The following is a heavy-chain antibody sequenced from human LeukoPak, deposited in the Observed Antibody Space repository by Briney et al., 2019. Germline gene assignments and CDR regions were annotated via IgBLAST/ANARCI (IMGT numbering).Heavy chain of an antibody. J-gene: IGHJ4*02. CDR1: GYTFTGYY. V-gene: IGHV1-2*06. Sequence: ASVKVSCKASGYTFTGYYMHWVRQAPGQGLEWMGRINPNSGGTNYAQKFQDRVTMTRDTSISTAYMELSRLRSDDTAVYYCARDHYYGSGSYYKGDYWGQGTLVTVSS. CDR3: ARDHYYGSGSYYKGDY. D-gene: IGHD3-10*01. CDR2: INPNSGGT.